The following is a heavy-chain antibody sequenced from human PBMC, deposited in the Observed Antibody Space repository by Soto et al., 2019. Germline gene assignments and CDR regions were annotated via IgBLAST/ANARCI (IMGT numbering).Heavy chain of an antibody. CDR3: GKVLVGATGHTDFDS. CDR1: GGSIYRSGYY. CDR2: IDYNGVT. J-gene: IGHJ4*02. V-gene: IGHV4-39*01. Sequence: SETLSLTCTVSGGSIYRSGYYWGWIRQPPGRGLEWIGNIDYNGVTYSNPSLKSRVTISRDTSKNQFSLKLTSVTAADTALYYCGKVLVGATGHTDFDSWGPGTLVTVSS. D-gene: IGHD2-15*01.